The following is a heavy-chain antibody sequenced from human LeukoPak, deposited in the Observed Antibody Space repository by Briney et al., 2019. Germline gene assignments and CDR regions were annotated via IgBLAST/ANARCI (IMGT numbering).Heavy chain of an antibody. CDR2: IYYTGST. CDR1: GGSVSSTEFY. D-gene: IGHD3-9*01. J-gene: IGHJ4*02. V-gene: IGHV4-39*01. Sequence: PSETLSLTCTVSGGSVSSTEFYWGWIRQPPGKGLQWKGNIYYTGSTYYIPSLNSRVTMSVDTSQNQFSLEMTSVTAADTAVYYCARLSKGRYFDYIFDYWGQGTLVTVSS. CDR3: ARLSKGRYFDYIFDY.